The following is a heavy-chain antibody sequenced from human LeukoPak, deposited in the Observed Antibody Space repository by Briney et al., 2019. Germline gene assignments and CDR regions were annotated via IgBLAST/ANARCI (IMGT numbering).Heavy chain of an antibody. CDR3: SRESWLGNP. D-gene: IGHD6-19*01. J-gene: IGHJ5*02. Sequence: ASVKVSCKASVYTFTGYHMHWVRQAPGQGFEWMGWINPNSGNTNYAQKFQGRVTMTRDTSNSTAYMELSRLRSDDTAVYYFSRESWLGNPWGQGTLVTVSP. CDR1: VYTFTGYH. CDR2: INPNSGNT. V-gene: IGHV1-2*02.